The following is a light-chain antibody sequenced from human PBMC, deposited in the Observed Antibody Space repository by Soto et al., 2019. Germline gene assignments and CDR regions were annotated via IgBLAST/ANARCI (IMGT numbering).Light chain of an antibody. V-gene: IGLV2-11*01. J-gene: IGLJ2*01. CDR1: NSDVGTYNY. CDR2: DVT. Sequence: QLVLTQPRSVSRSPGQSVTISCTGTNSDVGTYNYVSWYQQHPGKAPKLIIYDVTKRPSGVPDRFSGSKSGNTASLIISGLQAADEAEYYCCCCSYAGSSSFRVLFGGGTQLTVL. CDR3: CSYAGSSSFRVL.